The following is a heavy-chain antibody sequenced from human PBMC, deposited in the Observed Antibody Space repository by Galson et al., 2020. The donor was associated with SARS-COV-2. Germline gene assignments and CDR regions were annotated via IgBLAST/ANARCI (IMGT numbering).Heavy chain of an antibody. V-gene: IGHV3-48*03. CDR1: GFTFSSYE. CDR2: ISSSGSTI. J-gene: IGHJ6*02. CDR3: ARDLGHYDSSGYYVPYYYGMDV. Sequence: GGSLRLSCAASGFTFSSYEMNWVRQAPGKGLEWVSYISSSGSTIYYADSVKGRFTISRDNAKNSLYLQMNSLRAEDTAVYYCARDLGHYDSSGYYVPYYYGMDVWGQGTTVTVSS. D-gene: IGHD3-22*01.